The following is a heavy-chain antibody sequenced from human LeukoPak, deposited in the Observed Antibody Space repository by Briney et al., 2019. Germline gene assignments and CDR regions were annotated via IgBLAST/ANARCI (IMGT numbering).Heavy chain of an antibody. J-gene: IGHJ3*02. CDR2: IYYSGST. CDR1: GGSISSGDYY. CDR3: ARDSSGWPRDAFDI. Sequence: SQTLSLTCTVSGGSISSGDYYWSWIRQPPGQGLEWIVYIYYSGSTYYNPSLKSRVTISVDTSKSQFSLKLSSVTAADTAVYYCARDSSGWPRDAFDIWGQGTMVTVPS. D-gene: IGHD6-19*01. V-gene: IGHV4-30-4*08.